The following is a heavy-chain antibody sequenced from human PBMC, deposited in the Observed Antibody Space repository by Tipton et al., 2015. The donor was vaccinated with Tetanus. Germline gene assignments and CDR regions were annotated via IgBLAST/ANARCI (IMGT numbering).Heavy chain of an antibody. CDR2: ISHSENT. Sequence: TLSLTCAVYGASFSDYYWSWIRQPPGKGLEWIGEISHSENTNYNPSLQSRVTISMNTANNHIYLNLTSVTAADTAVYFCARNVYTVTNDAFDIWGHGTLVNVSS. J-gene: IGHJ3*02. V-gene: IGHV4-34*01. CDR3: ARNVYTVTNDAFDI. CDR1: GASFSDYY. D-gene: IGHD4-11*01.